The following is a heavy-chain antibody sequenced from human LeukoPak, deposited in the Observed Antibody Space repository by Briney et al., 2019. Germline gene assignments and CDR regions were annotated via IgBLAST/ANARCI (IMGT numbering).Heavy chain of an antibody. D-gene: IGHD3-3*01. Sequence: GRSLRLSCAASGFTFSSYVMHWVRQAPGKGLEWVSYISSSGSTIYYADSVKGRFTISRDNAKNSLYLQMNSLRAEDTAVYYCARGGDFWSGYSRGYYMDVWGKGTTVTVSS. CDR3: ARGGDFWSGYSRGYYMDV. CDR2: ISSSGSTI. V-gene: IGHV3-48*03. J-gene: IGHJ6*03. CDR1: GFTFSSYV.